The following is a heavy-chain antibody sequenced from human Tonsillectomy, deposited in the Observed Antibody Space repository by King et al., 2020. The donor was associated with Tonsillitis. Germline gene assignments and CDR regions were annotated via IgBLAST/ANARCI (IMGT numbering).Heavy chain of an antibody. V-gene: IGHV1-3*01. CDR3: ARDYEAVAGSPYDDDGRDV. J-gene: IGHJ6*02. Sequence: VQLVQSGAEVKKPGASVKVSCKASGYSFTSYAMHWVRQAPGQRLEWMGWINVGNGYTKYSQKFQGRVTITRDTSASTAYMELSSLRSEDTAVYYCARDYEAVAGSPYDDDGRDVGGQGTTGT. D-gene: IGHD6-19*01. CDR2: INVGNGYT. CDR1: GYSFTSYA.